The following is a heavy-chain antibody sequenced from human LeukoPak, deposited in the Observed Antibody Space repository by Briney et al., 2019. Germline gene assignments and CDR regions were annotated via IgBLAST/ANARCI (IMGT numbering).Heavy chain of an antibody. Sequence: GGSLRLSCAASGFTFSSHAMNWVRQPPGKGLDWVSSIDKSGDGAIYADSVKGRFTIPRDNSKNTLYLQMNSLRREDTAVYYCARRGGTSGWGAFDIWGQGTMVTVSS. J-gene: IGHJ3*02. V-gene: IGHV3-23*01. CDR2: IDKSGDGA. CDR1: GFTFSSHA. CDR3: ARRGGTSGWGAFDI. D-gene: IGHD2-2*01.